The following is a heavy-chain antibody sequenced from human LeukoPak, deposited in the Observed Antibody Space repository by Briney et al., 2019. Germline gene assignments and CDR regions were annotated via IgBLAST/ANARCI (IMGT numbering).Heavy chain of an antibody. CDR1: GFTFRNYG. CDR3: AKDRWVRGVNVDH. CDR2: ISGRGDTT. Sequence: PGGSLRLSCAASGFTFRNYGMSWVRQAPGKGLEWVSAISGRGDTTYYADSVKGRFTMSRDNSKNTLFLQMNSLRAEDTAVYYCAKDRWVRGVNVDHWGQGTLVIVSS. V-gene: IGHV3-23*01. J-gene: IGHJ4*02. D-gene: IGHD3-10*01.